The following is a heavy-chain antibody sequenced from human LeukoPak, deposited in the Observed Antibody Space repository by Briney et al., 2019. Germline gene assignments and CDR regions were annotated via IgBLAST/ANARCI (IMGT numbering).Heavy chain of an antibody. D-gene: IGHD3-22*01. CDR1: GCTFTSYG. CDR2: ISAYNGNT. CDR3: ARAAADYYDSSGYYQSPPAIDY. V-gene: IGHV1-18*01. J-gene: IGHJ4*02. Sequence: GASVKVSCKASGCTFTSYGISWVRQAPGQGLEWMGWISAYNGNTNYAQKLQGRVTMTTDTSTSTAYMELRSLRSDDTAVYYCARAAADYYDSSGYYQSPPAIDYWGQGTLVTVSS.